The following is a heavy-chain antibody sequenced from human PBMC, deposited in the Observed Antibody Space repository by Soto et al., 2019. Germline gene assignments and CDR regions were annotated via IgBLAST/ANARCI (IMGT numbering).Heavy chain of an antibody. Sequence: SETLSLTCSVSGGSIKSDVWSWLRQPPGKGLEWIGYIYNNGGTNYNPSLMSRVTISRDTSQNHFSLTLSSVTASDTAVYYCARVITGTDVSDIWGRGTMVTVSS. CDR3: ARVITGTDVSDI. CDR2: IYNNGGT. CDR1: GGSIKSDV. J-gene: IGHJ3*02. V-gene: IGHV4-59*01. D-gene: IGHD1-20*01.